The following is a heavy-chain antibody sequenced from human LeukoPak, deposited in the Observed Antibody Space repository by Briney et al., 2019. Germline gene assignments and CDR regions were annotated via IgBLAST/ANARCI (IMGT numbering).Heavy chain of an antibody. D-gene: IGHD2-15*01. CDR3: AKDILGWSFDF. CDR1: GFTFSSYW. V-gene: IGHV3-23*01. Sequence: GGSLRLSCAASGFTFSSYWMSWVRQAPGKGLEWVSGIGSDVRTHYADSVKGRFTISRDDSKNTMYLQMNRLRAEDTAVYYCAKDILGWSFDFWGQGTLVTVSS. J-gene: IGHJ4*02. CDR2: IGSDVRT.